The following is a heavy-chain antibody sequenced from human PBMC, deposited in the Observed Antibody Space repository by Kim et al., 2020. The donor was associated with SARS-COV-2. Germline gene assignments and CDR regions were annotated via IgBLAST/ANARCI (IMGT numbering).Heavy chain of an antibody. CDR3: ASRDTAITLPWEHYYYYGMDV. D-gene: IGHD5-18*01. Sequence: GGSLRLSCAASGFTFSSYSMNWVRQAPGKGLEWVSYISSSSSTIYYADSVKGRFTISRDNAKNSLYLQMNSLRDEDTAVYYCASRDTAITLPWEHYYYYGMDVWGQGTTVTVSS. J-gene: IGHJ6*02. CDR1: GFTFSSYS. V-gene: IGHV3-48*02. CDR2: ISSSSSTI.